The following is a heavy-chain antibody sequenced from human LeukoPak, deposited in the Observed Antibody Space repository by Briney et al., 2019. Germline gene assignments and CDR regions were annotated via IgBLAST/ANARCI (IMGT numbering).Heavy chain of an antibody. CDR3: ARNPQWLLRASGAFDI. D-gene: IGHD3-22*01. V-gene: IGHV3-7*01. J-gene: IGHJ3*02. CDR2: IKQDGSEK. Sequence: PGGSMRLSCAASGFTFSSYWMSWVREAPGKGLEWVANIKQDGSEKYYVDSVKGRFTISRDNAKNSLYLQMNSLRAEDTAVYYCARNPQWLLRASGAFDIWGQGTMVTVSS. CDR1: GFTFSSYW.